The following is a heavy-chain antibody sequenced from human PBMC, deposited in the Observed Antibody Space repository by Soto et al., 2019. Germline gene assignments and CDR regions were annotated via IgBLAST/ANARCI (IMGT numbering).Heavy chain of an antibody. CDR2: ISAYNGNT. CDR1: GYTFTSYG. CDR3: ARGLASYYEILTGYPVFDTFDY. V-gene: IGHV1-18*03. Sequence: ASVKVSCKASGYTFTSYGISWVRQAPGQGLEWMGWISAYNGNTNYAQKLQGRVTMTTDTSTSTAYMELRSLRSDDMAVYYCARGLASYYEILTGYPVFDTFDYWGQGSPVTVSS. J-gene: IGHJ4*02. D-gene: IGHD3-9*01.